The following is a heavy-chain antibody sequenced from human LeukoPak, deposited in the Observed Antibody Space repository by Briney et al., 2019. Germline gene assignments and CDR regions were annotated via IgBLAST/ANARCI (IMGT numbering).Heavy chain of an antibody. CDR1: GGTFISYA. CDR2: IIPIFGTA. D-gene: IGHD4-17*01. CDR3: ARAHYGDYVLVDY. V-gene: IGHV1-69*06. J-gene: IGHJ4*02. Sequence: GASVKVSCKASGGTFISYAISWVRQAPGQGLEWMGGIIPIFGTANYAQKFQGRVTITADKSTSTAYMELSSLRSEDTAVYYCARAHYGDYVLVDYWGQGTLVTVSS.